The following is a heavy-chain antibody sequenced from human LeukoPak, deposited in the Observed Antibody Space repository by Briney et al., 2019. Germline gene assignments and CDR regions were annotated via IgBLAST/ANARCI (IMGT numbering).Heavy chain of an antibody. V-gene: IGHV3-21*01. Sequence: GGSLRLSCAASGFTFSSYNMNWVRQAPGKGLEWVSSISTSTTYKYYADSVKGRFTISRDNSKNTLYLQMNSLRAEDTAVYYCARDRWGSSHNYYYYMDVWGKGTTVTVSS. D-gene: IGHD6-13*01. CDR3: ARDRWGSSHNYYYYMDV. J-gene: IGHJ6*03. CDR1: GFTFSSYN. CDR2: ISTSTTYK.